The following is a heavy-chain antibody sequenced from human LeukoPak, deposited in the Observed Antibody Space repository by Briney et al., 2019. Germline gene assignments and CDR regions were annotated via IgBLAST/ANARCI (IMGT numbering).Heavy chain of an antibody. CDR2: MSAYNGNT. Sequence: ASVKVSCKASGYTFTSYGISWVRQAPGQGLKWMGWMSAYNGNTNYAQKLQGRVTMTTDTSTSTAYMELRSLRSDDTAVYYCAREGTFGGVIAQGPFDYWGQGTLVTVSS. J-gene: IGHJ4*02. CDR3: AREGTFGGVIAQGPFDY. CDR1: GYTFTSYG. D-gene: IGHD3-16*02. V-gene: IGHV1-18*01.